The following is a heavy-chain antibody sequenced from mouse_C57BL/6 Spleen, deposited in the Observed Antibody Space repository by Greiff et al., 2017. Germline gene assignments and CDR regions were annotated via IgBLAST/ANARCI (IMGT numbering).Heavy chain of an antibody. J-gene: IGHJ4*01. CDR1: GYTFTSYG. V-gene: IGHV1-81*01. D-gene: IGHD1-2*01. CDR3: ARILLGRTAPYAMDY. Sequence: VQLKQSGAELARPGASVKLSCKASGYTFTSYGISWVKQRPGQGLEWIGEIYPRSGNTYYNEKFKGKATLTADKSSSTAYMELRSLTSEDSAVYCCARILLGRTAPYAMDYWGQGTSVTVSS. CDR2: IYPRSGNT.